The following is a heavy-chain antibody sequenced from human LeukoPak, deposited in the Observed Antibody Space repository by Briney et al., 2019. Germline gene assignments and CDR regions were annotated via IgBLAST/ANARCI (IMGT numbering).Heavy chain of an antibody. CDR2: IYTSGST. Sequence: SETLSLTCTVSGGSISSYYWSWIRQPAGKGLEWIGRIYTSGSTNYNPSLKSRVTTSVGTSKNQFSLKLSSVTAADTAVYYCAREYSYGPGKGTIDYWGQGTLVTVSS. J-gene: IGHJ4*02. D-gene: IGHD5-18*01. CDR1: GGSISSYY. V-gene: IGHV4-4*07. CDR3: AREYSYGPGKGTIDY.